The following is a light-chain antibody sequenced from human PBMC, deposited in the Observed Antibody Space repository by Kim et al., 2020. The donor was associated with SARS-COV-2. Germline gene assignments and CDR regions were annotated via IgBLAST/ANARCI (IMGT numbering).Light chain of an antibody. V-gene: IGLV6-57*03. CDR1: SCNIADNY. Sequence: GNTVTPACTRTSCNIADNYVQWYQQRPGSAPTIVIYEDSERPSGVPDRFSGSIDTSSSSASLTISGLKTEDEADYYCQSYDISNVIFGGGTQLTVL. J-gene: IGLJ2*01. CDR2: EDS. CDR3: QSYDISNVI.